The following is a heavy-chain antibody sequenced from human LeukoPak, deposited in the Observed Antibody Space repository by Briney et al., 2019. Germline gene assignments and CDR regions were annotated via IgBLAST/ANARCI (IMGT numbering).Heavy chain of an antibody. CDR1: GFTFTSYW. V-gene: IGHV3-74*01. CDR3: ARGRYYGMDV. J-gene: IGHJ6*02. Sequence: GGSLRLSCAASGFTFTSYWMHWVRQAPGKGLVWVARVNSDGSSTTYADSVKGRFTISRDNAKNTLYLQMNSLRAEDTAVYYCARGRYYGMDVWGQGTTVTVSS. CDR2: VNSDGSST.